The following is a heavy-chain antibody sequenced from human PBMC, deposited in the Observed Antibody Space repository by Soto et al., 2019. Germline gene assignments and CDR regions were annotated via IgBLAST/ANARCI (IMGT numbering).Heavy chain of an antibody. Sequence: ASVKVSCKASGYTFTSYGISWVRQAPGQGLEWMGWISAYNGNTNYAQKLQGRVTMTTDTSTSTAYMELRSLRSDDTAVYYCARDNDFSTGYYPVDWFDPWGQGTLVTVSS. CDR3: ARDNDFSTGYYPVDWFDP. J-gene: IGHJ5*02. V-gene: IGHV1-18*01. CDR2: ISAYNGNT. D-gene: IGHD3-3*01. CDR1: GYTFTSYG.